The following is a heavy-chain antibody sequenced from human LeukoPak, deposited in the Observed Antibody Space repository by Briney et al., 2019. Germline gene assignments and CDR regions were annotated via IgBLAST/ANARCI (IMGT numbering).Heavy chain of an antibody. D-gene: IGHD6-19*01. CDR1: GFTFSSYW. J-gene: IGHJ3*02. CDR3: ARLGSGWADAFDI. CDR2: IKQDGSEK. Sequence: GGSLRLSCAASGFTFSSYWMSWVRQAPGKGLEWVANIKQDGSEKYYVDSVKGRFTISRDNAKSSLYLQMNSLRAEDTAVYYCARLGSGWADAFDIWGQGTMVTVSS. V-gene: IGHV3-7*01.